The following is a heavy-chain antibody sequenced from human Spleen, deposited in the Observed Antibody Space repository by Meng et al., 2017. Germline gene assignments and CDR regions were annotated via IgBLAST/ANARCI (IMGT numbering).Heavy chain of an antibody. Sequence: GGSLRLSCAGSGFTFSNAWMTWVRQAPGKGLEWIGRMKSNVDGGTVDYAAALKGRFFISRDDSKNMFYLQMNSLKSEDTAVYYCTGHIDYWGQGTLVTVSS. J-gene: IGHJ4*02. CDR1: GFTFSNAW. CDR2: MKSNVDGGTV. V-gene: IGHV3-15*01. CDR3: TGHIDY.